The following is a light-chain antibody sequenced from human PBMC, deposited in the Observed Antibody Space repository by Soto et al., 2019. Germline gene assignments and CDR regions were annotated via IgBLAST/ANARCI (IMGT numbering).Light chain of an antibody. V-gene: IGKV1-39*01. CDR3: QQSYSSPRM. J-gene: IGKJ1*01. Sequence: DIQVTQSPFSLSTSLGDRVTITCRASQFISTYLNWYQQRPGKAPRLLIYGASSLLSGVPSRFSGSGSGKDFTLTISSLQPEDVATYYCQQSYSSPRMFAQGTKVEIK. CDR1: QFISTY. CDR2: GAS.